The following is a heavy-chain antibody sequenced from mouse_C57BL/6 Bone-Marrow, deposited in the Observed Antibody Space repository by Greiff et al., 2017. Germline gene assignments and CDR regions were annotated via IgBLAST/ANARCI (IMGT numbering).Heavy chain of an antibody. Sequence: EVQLQQSGPELVKPGASVKMSCKASGYTFTDYYMHWVKQSHGKSLEWIGYIYPNNGGNGYNQKFKGKATLTVDNSSSTAYMELRSLTSEDSAVYYCARIYYGNWGFAYWGQGTLVTVSA. D-gene: IGHD2-1*01. CDR3: ARIYYGNWGFAY. CDR2: IYPNNGGN. V-gene: IGHV1-34*01. J-gene: IGHJ3*01. CDR1: GYTFTDYY.